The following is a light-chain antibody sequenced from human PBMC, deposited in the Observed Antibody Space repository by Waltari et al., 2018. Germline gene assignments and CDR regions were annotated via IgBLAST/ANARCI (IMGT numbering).Light chain of an antibody. V-gene: IGLV1-47*01. CDR1: SSNIVSHY. Sequence: SALTQPPSTSATPGQRVTMSCSGSSSNIVSHYVYCYQQFPGKAPKGILARNDQRPSGVSERFSGSKSGTSASLVISGLRSEDEADYYCATWDDSRRGPGFGGGTKLTVL. CDR3: ATWDDSRRGPG. CDR2: RND. J-gene: IGLJ2*01.